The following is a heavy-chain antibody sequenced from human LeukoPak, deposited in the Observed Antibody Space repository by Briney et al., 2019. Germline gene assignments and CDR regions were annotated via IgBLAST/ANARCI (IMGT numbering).Heavy chain of an antibody. J-gene: IGHJ3*02. CDR3: ARDCCGSGSHDI. CDR2: VRTDGRDS. Sequence: GGSLRLSCEASEFIITGYWMSWVRQAPGKGLEWVANVRTDGRDSYYVDSVKGRFTISRDNAKNSVYLQMNSLRDEDTALYSCARDCCGSGSHDIWGQGTLVTVSS. V-gene: IGHV3-7*01. D-gene: IGHD3-10*01. CDR1: EFIITGYW.